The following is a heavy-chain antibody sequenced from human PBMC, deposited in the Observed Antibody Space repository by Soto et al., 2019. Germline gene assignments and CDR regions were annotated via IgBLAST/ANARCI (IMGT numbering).Heavy chain of an antibody. J-gene: IGHJ4*02. D-gene: IGHD2-8*01. V-gene: IGHV3-30-3*01. CDR3: TVWAQPLLDY. Sequence: QVQLVESGGGVVQPGRSLRLSCAASGFTVSAYTMHWVRQAPGKGLEWVAVISSDGNHKYYTDSVKGRSTISRDTSTNSWYLQRNTLRDEETPVSYCTVWAQPLLDYWGRGPLVTVSS. CDR1: GFTVSAYT. CDR2: ISSDGNHK.